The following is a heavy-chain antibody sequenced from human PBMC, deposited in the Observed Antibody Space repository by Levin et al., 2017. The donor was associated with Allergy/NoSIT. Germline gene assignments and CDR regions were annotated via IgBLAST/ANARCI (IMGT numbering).Heavy chain of an antibody. V-gene: IGHV4-34*01. CDR2: INHSGST. Sequence: NPSETLSLTCAVYGGSFSGYYWSWIRQPPGKGLEWIGEINHSGSTNYNPSLKSRVTISVDTSKNQFSLKLSSVTAADTAVYYCARGRMIGLRQTPEVSRFDPWGQGTLVTVSS. D-gene: IGHD3-22*01. CDR3: ARGRMIGLRQTPEVSRFDP. CDR1: GGSFSGYY. J-gene: IGHJ5*02.